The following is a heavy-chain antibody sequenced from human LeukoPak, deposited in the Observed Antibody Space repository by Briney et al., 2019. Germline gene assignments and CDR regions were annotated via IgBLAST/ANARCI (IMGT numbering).Heavy chain of an antibody. CDR1: GYDFSTYW. Sequence: PGESLKISCKGLGYDFSTYWNAWVRQRPGKGLEWMGITHPGGSETRYDPSFQGQVTISADRSTSTAYLQWSSLRASDTAMYYCARASRDGYNQSFDHWGQGTLVTVSS. CDR3: ARASRDGYNQSFDH. V-gene: IGHV5-51*01. D-gene: IGHD5-24*01. J-gene: IGHJ4*02. CDR2: THPGGSET.